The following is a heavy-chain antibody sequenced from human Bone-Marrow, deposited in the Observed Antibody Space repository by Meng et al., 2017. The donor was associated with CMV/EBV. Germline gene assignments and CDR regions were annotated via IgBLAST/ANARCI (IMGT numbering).Heavy chain of an antibody. Sequence: GGSLSLSCAASGSTFSSYSMNWVRQAPGKGLEWVSYISSSSSTIYYADSVKGRFTISRDNAKNSLYLQMNSLRAEDTAVYYCARGADFWSCYYNDAFDIWGQGTMVTVSS. D-gene: IGHD3-3*01. V-gene: IGHV3-48*04. CDR2: ISSSSSTI. CDR1: GSTFSSYS. CDR3: ARGADFWSCYYNDAFDI. J-gene: IGHJ3*02.